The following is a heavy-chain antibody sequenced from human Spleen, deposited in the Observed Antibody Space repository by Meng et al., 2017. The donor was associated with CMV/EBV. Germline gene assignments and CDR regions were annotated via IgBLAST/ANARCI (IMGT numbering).Heavy chain of an antibody. J-gene: IGHJ4*02. D-gene: IGHD2-2*02. V-gene: IGHV2-5*01. CDR1: GFSLSTSGVG. CDR3: AHRRLGCSSTSCYRRYYFDY. Sequence: GPTLVKPTQTLTLTCTFSGFSLSTSGVGVGWIRQPPGKALEWLALIYWNDDKRYSPSLKSRLTITKDTSKNQVVLTMTNVDPVDTATYYCAHRRLGCSSTSCYRRYYFDYWGQGTLVTVSS. CDR2: IYWNDDK.